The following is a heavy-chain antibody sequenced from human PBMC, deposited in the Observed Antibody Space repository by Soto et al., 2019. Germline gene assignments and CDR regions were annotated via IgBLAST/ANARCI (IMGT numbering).Heavy chain of an antibody. CDR1: GFTFSSYG. J-gene: IGHJ4*02. V-gene: IGHV3-33*01. D-gene: IGHD3-22*01. Sequence: GGSLRLSCAASGFTFSSYGMHWVRQAPGKGLEWVAVIWYDGSNKYYADSVKGRFAISRDNSKNTLYLQMNSLRAEDTAVYYCARTYYYDSSGYYPFDYWGQGTLVTVSS. CDR3: ARTYYYDSSGYYPFDY. CDR2: IWYDGSNK.